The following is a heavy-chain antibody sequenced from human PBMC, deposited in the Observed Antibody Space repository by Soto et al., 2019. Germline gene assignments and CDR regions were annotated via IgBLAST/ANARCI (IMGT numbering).Heavy chain of an antibody. CDR2: INAGNGNT. Sequence: QVQLVQSGAEVKKPGASVKVSCKASGYTFTSYAMHWVRQAPGQRLEWMGWINAGNGNTKYSQKFQGRVTITRDTSASTAYMELRSLRSEDTAVYYCARDGPSDSSGYPSSPFDYWGQGTLVTVSS. CDR3: ARDGPSDSSGYPSSPFDY. CDR1: GYTFTSYA. J-gene: IGHJ4*02. V-gene: IGHV1-3*01. D-gene: IGHD3-22*01.